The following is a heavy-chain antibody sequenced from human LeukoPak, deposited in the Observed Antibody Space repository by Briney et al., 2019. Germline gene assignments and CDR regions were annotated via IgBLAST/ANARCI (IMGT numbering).Heavy chain of an antibody. J-gene: IGHJ4*02. CDR2: IIPIFGTA. V-gene: IGHV1-69*13. CDR1: GGTFSSYA. Sequence: SVNVSCKVSGGTFSSYAISWVRQAPGQGLEWMGGIIPIFGTANYAQKFQGRVTITADESTSTAYMELSSLRSEDTAVYYCARGRDYYDSSGYFRYWGQGTLVTVSS. D-gene: IGHD3-22*01. CDR3: ARGRDYYDSSGYFRY.